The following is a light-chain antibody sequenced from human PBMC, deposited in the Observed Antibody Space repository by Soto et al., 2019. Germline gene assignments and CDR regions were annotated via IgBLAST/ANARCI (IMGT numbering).Light chain of an antibody. V-gene: IGLV1-47*02. CDR2: TNN. J-gene: IGLJ1*01. CDR1: SSNIGSNY. Sequence: QLVLTQPPSASGTPGQRVTISSSGSSSNIGSNYVYWFQQLPGTPPKLLIYTNNQRPPGVPDRFSGSKSGTSASLAISGLRSEDEADYYCAAWDDSLNAYVFGTGTKVTVL. CDR3: AAWDDSLNAYV.